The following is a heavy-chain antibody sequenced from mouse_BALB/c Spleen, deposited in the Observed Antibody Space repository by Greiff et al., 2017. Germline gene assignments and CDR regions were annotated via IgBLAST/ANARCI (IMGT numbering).Heavy chain of an antibody. D-gene: IGHD4-1*02. CDR2: ISSGGSYT. J-gene: IGHJ4*01. V-gene: IGHV5-9-4*01. Sequence: EVQLVESGGGLVKPGGSLKLSCAASGFTFSSYTMSWVRQTPEKRLEWVAEISSGGSYTYYPDTVTGRFTISRDNAKNTLYLEMSSLRSEDTAMYYCARQLGYAMDYWGQGTSVTVSS. CDR1: GFTFSSYT. CDR3: ARQLGYAMDY.